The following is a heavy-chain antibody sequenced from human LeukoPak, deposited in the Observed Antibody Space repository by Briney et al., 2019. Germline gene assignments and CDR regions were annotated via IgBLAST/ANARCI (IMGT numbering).Heavy chain of an antibody. CDR2: IKQDGSEK. Sequence: GGSLRLSCAASGFTFSSYWMTWVRQAAGKGLEWVANIKQDGSEKYYVDYVQGRFTISRDNSKNPLYLQMNSLRAEDTAVYYCARDRSSYEYYFDYWGQGTLVTVSS. J-gene: IGHJ4*02. V-gene: IGHV3-7*01. CDR1: GFTFSSYW. D-gene: IGHD5-12*01. CDR3: ARDRSSYEYYFDY.